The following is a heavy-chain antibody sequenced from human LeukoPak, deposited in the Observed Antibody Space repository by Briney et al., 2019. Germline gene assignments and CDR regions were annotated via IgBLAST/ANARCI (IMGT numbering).Heavy chain of an antibody. V-gene: IGHV3-74*01. D-gene: IGHD1-26*01. Sequence: GGSLRLSCAASGFTFSSYWMHWVRQAPGKGLVWVSRINSDGSSTSYADSVKGRFTISGDNSKNSLYLQMNSLRTEDTALYYCAKGYSGSYPYYFDYWGQGTLVTVSS. CDR3: AKGYSGSYPYYFDY. CDR2: INSDGSST. J-gene: IGHJ4*02. CDR1: GFTFSSYW.